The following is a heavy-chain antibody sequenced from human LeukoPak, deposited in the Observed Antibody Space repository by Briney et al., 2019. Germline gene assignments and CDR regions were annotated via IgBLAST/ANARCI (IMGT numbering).Heavy chain of an antibody. J-gene: IGHJ4*02. V-gene: IGHV3-23*01. CDR3: AKDNVFRVVVPAAIDY. CDR2: ISGSGDNT. Sequence: GGSLRLSCAASGFTFSGFAMSWVRRTPGKGLEWVSGISGSGDNTLYADSVKGRFTISRDNSKNTLYLQMNSLRAEDTAVYYCAKDNVFRVVVPAAIDYWGQGTLVTVSS. CDR1: GFTFSGFA. D-gene: IGHD2-2*01.